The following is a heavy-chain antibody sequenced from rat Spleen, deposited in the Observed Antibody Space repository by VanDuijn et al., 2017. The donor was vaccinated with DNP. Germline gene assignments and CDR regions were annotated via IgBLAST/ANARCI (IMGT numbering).Heavy chain of an antibody. Sequence: EVLLVESDGGLVQPGRSLKLSCAVSGFTFSDYYMAWVRQAPAKGLEWVATISYNGGTPYYRDSVKGRFTISRDNAQSTLYLQMDSLRSEDTATYYCARHSGYFDYWGQGVMVTVSS. D-gene: IGHD4-3*01. CDR1: GFTFSDYY. CDR2: ISYNGGTP. J-gene: IGHJ2*01. V-gene: IGHV5-7*01. CDR3: ARHSGYFDY.